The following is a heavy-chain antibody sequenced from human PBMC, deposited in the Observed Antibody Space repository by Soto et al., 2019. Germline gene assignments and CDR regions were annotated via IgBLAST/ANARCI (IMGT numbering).Heavy chain of an antibody. Sequence: EVQLVESGGGLVKPGGSLRLSCAASGFTFSSYSMNWVRQAPGKGLEWVSSISSSSSYIYYADSVKGRFTISRDNAKNSLYLQMNSLGAEDTAVYYCARDRRYFDWFLLDVWGKGTTVTVSS. CDR1: GFTFSSYS. CDR2: ISSSSSYI. J-gene: IGHJ6*04. V-gene: IGHV3-21*01. CDR3: ARDRRYFDWFLLDV. D-gene: IGHD3-9*01.